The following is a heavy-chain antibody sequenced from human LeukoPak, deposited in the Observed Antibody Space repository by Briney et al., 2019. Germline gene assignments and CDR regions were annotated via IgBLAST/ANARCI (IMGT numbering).Heavy chain of an antibody. D-gene: IGHD3-22*01. V-gene: IGHV4-59*01. CDR2: IYYSGST. Sequence: SETLSLTCAVSGGSISSYYWSWIRQPPGKGLEWIGYIYYSGSTNYNPSLKSRVTISVDTSKNQFSLKLSSVTAADTAVYYCARAGYYYDSSGYYPSRRYYFDYWGQGTLVTVSS. CDR3: ARAGYYYDSSGYYPSRRYYFDY. CDR1: GGSISSYY. J-gene: IGHJ4*02.